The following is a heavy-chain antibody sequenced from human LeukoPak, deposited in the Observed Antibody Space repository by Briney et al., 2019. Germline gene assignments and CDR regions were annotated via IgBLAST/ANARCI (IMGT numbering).Heavy chain of an antibody. V-gene: IGHV4-59*01. J-gene: IGHJ6*02. CDR3: ASSYYYGMDV. CDR2: IYYSGST. Sequence: SETLSLTCTVSGGSTSSYYWSWIRQPPGKGLEWIGYIYYSGSTNYNPSLKSRVTISVDTSKNQFSLKLSSVTAADTAVYYCASSYYYGMDVWGQGTTVTVSS. CDR1: GGSTSSYY.